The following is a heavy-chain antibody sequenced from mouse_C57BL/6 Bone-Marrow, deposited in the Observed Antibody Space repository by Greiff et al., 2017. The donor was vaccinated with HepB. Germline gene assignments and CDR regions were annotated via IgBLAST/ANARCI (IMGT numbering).Heavy chain of an antibody. Sequence: QVQLQQSDAELVKPGASVKISCKVSGYTFTDHTIHWMKQRPEQGLEWIGYIYPRDGSTKYNEKVKGKATLTADKSSSTAYMQLNSLTSEDSAVYFCARYTTVQRGIYYYAMDYWGQGTSVTVSS. CDR2: IYPRDGST. J-gene: IGHJ4*01. D-gene: IGHD1-1*01. V-gene: IGHV1-78*01. CDR3: ARYTTVQRGIYYYAMDY. CDR1: GYTFTDHT.